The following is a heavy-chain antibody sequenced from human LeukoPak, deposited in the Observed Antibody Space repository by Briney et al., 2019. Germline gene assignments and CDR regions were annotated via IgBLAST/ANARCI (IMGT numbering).Heavy chain of an antibody. CDR1: GGSISSGSYY. Sequence: PSETLSLTCTVSGGSISSGSYYWSWIRQPAGKGLEWIGRIYTSGSTNYNPSLKSRVTISVDTSKNQFSLKLSSVTAADTAVYYCARYFPWGFDAFDIWGQGTMVTVSS. D-gene: IGHD7-27*01. CDR3: ARYFPWGFDAFDI. J-gene: IGHJ3*02. CDR2: IYTSGST. V-gene: IGHV4-61*02.